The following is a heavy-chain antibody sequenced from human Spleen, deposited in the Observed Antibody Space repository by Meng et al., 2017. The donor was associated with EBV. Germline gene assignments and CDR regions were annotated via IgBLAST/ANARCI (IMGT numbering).Heavy chain of an antibody. J-gene: IGHJ4*02. CDR2: ISYDGLSD. CDR3: ATYSSPIDY. Sequence: GGRVGQPERPLSRPRYASGFTFGNYALHWVRQSPGKGLEWVALISYDGLSDYYADSVKGRFTISRDNSRNTLYLQMNSLRAEDTAVYYCATYSSPIDYWGQGTLVTVSS. D-gene: IGHD6-13*01. V-gene: IGHV3-30-3*01. CDR1: GFTFGNYA.